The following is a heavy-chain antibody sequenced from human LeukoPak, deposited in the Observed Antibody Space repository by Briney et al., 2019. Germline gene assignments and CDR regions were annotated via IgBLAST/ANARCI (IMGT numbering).Heavy chain of an antibody. D-gene: IGHD2-15*01. CDR1: GFTFDEYA. CDR2: ISWNSGSI. CDR3: AKAIGYCGGGSCHIDY. V-gene: IGHV3-9*01. J-gene: IGHJ4*02. Sequence: GRSLRLSCAASGFTFDEYAMHWVRQAPGKGLEWVSGISWNSGSIGYADPVKGRFTISRDNAKNSLYLQMNSLRAEDTALYYCAKAIGYCGGGSCHIDYWGQGTLVTVSS.